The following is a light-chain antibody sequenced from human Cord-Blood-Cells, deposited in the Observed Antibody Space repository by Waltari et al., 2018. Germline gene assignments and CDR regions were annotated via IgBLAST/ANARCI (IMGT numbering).Light chain of an antibody. CDR2: GKN. J-gene: IGLJ2*01. Sequence: SSELTQDPAVSVALGQTVRITCQGDSLGCYYASWDQQKPGQAPVLVIYGKNNRPSGIPDRFSGSSSGNTASLTITGAQAEDEADYYCNSRDSSGNHLVVFGGGTKLTVL. CDR3: NSRDSSGNHLVV. V-gene: IGLV3-19*01. CDR1: SLGCYY.